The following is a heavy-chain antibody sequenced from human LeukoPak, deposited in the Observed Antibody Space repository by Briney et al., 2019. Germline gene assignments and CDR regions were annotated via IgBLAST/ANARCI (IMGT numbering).Heavy chain of an antibody. V-gene: IGHV3-23*01. CDR2: ISGSGGST. J-gene: IGHJ4*02. CDR3: AKSQDGGRPSHFDY. Sequence: GGSLRLSCAASGFTFSSYTMSWVRQAPGKGLEWVSVISGSGGSTYSADSVKGRFTISRDNSKNTLYLQMNSLRAEDTAVYFCAKSQDGGRPSHFDYWGQGTLVTVSS. CDR1: GFTFSSYT. D-gene: IGHD1-26*01.